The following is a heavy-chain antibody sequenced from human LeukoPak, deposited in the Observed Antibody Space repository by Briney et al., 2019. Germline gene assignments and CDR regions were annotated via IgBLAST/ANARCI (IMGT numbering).Heavy chain of an antibody. V-gene: IGHV3-7*01. CDR1: GFIFTGYF. D-gene: IGHD3-3*01. J-gene: IGHJ4*02. CDR2: IKHDGSEK. Sequence: GGSLRLSCAASGFIFTGYFMSWFRQAPGKGLEWVASIKHDGSEKYCVDSVRGRFTISRDNTKNLLYLQMSSLRAEDTAVYYCATDRGWRTSGYYLYYFEYWGQGTLVTFSS. CDR3: ATDRGWRTSGYYLYYFEY.